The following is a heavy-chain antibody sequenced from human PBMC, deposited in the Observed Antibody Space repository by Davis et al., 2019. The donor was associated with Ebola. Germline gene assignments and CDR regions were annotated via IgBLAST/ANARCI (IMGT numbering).Heavy chain of an antibody. CDR2: INHSGST. J-gene: IGHJ4*02. CDR3: ARMKGNYSPPGVV. Sequence: MPSETLSLTCAVYGGSFSGYYWSWIRQPPGKGLEWIGEINHSGSTNYNPSLKSRVTISVDTSKNQFSLKLSSVTAADTAVYYCARMKGNYSPPGVVWGQGTLVTVSS. D-gene: IGHD3-10*01. V-gene: IGHV4-34*01. CDR1: GGSFSGYY.